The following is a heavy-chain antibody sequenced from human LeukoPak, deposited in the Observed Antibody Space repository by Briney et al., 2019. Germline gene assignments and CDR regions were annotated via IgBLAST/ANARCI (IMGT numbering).Heavy chain of an antibody. D-gene: IGHD1-7*01. CDR3: AKTPRTFPS. CDR1: GDSITSFY. CDR2: IYINWDT. Sequence: PSETLSLTRSVAGDSITSFYWSWTRQAPGKGLECIGFIYINWDTSYNPSLKGRTTLSLDTSRNHFPLRLNSVTAEDTAVYYCAKTPRTFPSWGPGILVTVSS. J-gene: IGHJ5*02. V-gene: IGHV4-4*09.